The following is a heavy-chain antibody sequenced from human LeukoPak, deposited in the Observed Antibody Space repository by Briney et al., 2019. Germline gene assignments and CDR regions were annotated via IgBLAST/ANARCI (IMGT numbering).Heavy chain of an antibody. CDR2: ISSSSSTI. CDR3: ARDPPEGYSSGWRYGMDV. D-gene: IGHD6-19*01. Sequence: GGSLRLSCAASGFTFSSYSMNWVRQAPGKGLEWVSYISSSSSTIYYADSVKGRFTISRDNAKNSLYLQMNSLRAEDTAVYYCARDPPEGYSSGWRYGMDVWGQGTTVTVSS. V-gene: IGHV3-48*01. CDR1: GFTFSSYS. J-gene: IGHJ6*02.